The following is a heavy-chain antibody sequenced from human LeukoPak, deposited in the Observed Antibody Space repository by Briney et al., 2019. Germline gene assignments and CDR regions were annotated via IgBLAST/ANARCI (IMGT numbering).Heavy chain of an antibody. V-gene: IGHV3-7*04. CDR1: GFTFSDYW. D-gene: IGHD2-2*01. Sequence: GGSLRLSCAASGFTFSDYWMSWVRQAPGKGLEWVANIKEDGSEKYYVDSVKGRFTISRDNAKNSLYLQMNSLRAEDTAVYYCVRGSTSFDYWGQGIQVTVSS. J-gene: IGHJ4*02. CDR3: VRGSTSFDY. CDR2: IKEDGSEK.